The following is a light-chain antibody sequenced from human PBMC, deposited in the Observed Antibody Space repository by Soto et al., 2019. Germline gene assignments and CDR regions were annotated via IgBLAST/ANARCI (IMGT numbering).Light chain of an antibody. CDR2: GAS. V-gene: IGKV3-20*01. CDR3: QHYVTSLTT. J-gene: IGKJ1*01. Sequence: EIVLTQSPATLSLSPGERATLSFRASQSVSSNLLVWYQQHPGQAPRLLIYGASSRATGIPDRFIGSGSGTDFTLTISRLEPEDFAVYYCQHYVTSLTTFGQGTKVDIK. CDR1: QSVSSNL.